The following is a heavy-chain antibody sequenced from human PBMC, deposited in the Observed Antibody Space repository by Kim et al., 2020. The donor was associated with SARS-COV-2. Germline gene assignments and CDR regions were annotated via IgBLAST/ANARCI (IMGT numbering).Heavy chain of an antibody. CDR2: ISGSGGST. J-gene: IGHJ4*02. CDR3: AKDGYGSGSYYTDY. V-gene: IGHV3-23*01. D-gene: IGHD3-10*01. CDR1: GFTFSSYA. Sequence: GGSLRLSCAASGFTFSSYAMSWVRQAPGKGLEWVSAISGSGGSTYYADSVKGRFTISRDNSKNTLYLQMNSLRAEDTAVYYCAKDGYGSGSYYTDYWGQGTLVTVSS.